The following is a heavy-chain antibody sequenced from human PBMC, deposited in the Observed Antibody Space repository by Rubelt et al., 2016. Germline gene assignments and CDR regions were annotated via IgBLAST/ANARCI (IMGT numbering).Heavy chain of an antibody. J-gene: IGHJ4*02. D-gene: IGHD2-15*01. CDR2: ISSNGGST. V-gene: IGHV3-64*01. CDR3: ASSPVVVAAMNY. Sequence: EVQLVESGGGLVQPGGSLRLSCAASGFTFSSYAMHWVRQAPGKGLEYVSAISSNGGSTYYANSVKGRFTISRDNSKNTLYLQMGSLRAEDMAVYYCASSPVVVAAMNYWGQGTLVTVSS. CDR1: GFTFSSYA.